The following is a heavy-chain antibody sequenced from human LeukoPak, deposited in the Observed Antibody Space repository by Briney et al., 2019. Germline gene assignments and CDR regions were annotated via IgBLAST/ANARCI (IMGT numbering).Heavy chain of an antibody. D-gene: IGHD3-3*01. CDR1: GFTFNSYA. J-gene: IGHJ4*02. CDR3: AKGQGGDFWSGSAYFD. CDR2: ISGGATGT. V-gene: IGHV3-23*01. Sequence: PGGSLRLSCAASGFTFNSYAMSWVRQAPGKGLEWVSGISGGATGTYYTGSVKGRFTISRDNSKNTLYLQMNSLRAEDTAVYYCAKGQGGDFWSGSAYFDWGQGSLVTVSS.